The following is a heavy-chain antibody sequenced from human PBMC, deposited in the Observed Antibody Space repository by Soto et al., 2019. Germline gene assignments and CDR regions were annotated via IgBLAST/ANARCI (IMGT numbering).Heavy chain of an antibody. J-gene: IGHJ6*03. CDR3: ARRSRSEAAAGPYYYYMDV. Sequence: GGSLRLSCAASGFTFSSYSMNWVRQAPGKGLEWVSYISSSSSTIYYADSVKGRFTISRDNAKNSLYLQMNSLRAEDTAVYYCARRSRSEAAAGPYYYYMDVWGKGTTVTVSS. CDR2: ISSSSSTI. D-gene: IGHD6-13*01. V-gene: IGHV3-48*01. CDR1: GFTFSSYS.